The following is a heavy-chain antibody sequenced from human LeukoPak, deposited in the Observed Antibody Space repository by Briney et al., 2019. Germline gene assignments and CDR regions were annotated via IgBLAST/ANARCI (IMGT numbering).Heavy chain of an antibody. Sequence: SETLSLTCTVSGGSISSYYWSWIRQPPGKGLEWIRCIYYSGYTNYKSSLKSRVTISVDTSKNQFSLKLSSVTAADTAVYYCARLSGYDWESFYDYWGQGTLVTVSS. CDR2: IYYSGYT. J-gene: IGHJ4*02. V-gene: IGHV4-59*01. D-gene: IGHD5-12*01. CDR3: ARLSGYDWESFYDY. CDR1: GGSISSYY.